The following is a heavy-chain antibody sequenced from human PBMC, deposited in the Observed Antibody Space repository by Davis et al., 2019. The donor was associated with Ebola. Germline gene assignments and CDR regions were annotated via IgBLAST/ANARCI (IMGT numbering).Heavy chain of an antibody. CDR3: AKGGVVVPMGIDYYNGMDV. J-gene: IGHJ6*02. CDR1: GFTFSSYA. CDR2: ISGSGGST. D-gene: IGHD2-2*01. V-gene: IGHV3-23*01. Sequence: GESLKISCAASGFTFSSYAMSWVRQAPGKGLEWVSAISGSGGSTYYADSVKGRFTISRDNSKNTLYLQMNSLRAEDTAVYYCAKGGVVVPMGIDYYNGMDVWGQGTTVTVSS.